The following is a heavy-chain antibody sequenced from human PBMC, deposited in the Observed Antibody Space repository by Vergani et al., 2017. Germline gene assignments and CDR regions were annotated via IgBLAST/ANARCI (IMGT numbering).Heavy chain of an antibody. D-gene: IGHD3-22*01. CDR3: AGVLSSGSLRWFDP. CDR1: GFSFSSYT. Sequence: EVQLVESGGGLVQPGGSLRLSCAASGFSFSSYTMNWVRQAPGKGLEWVSYINTISSTIYYADSVKGRFTISRDNGKNSLYLQMNSLRVEDTAVYYCAGVLSSGSLRWFDPWGQGTLVTVSS. CDR2: INTISSTI. V-gene: IGHV3-48*01. J-gene: IGHJ5*02.